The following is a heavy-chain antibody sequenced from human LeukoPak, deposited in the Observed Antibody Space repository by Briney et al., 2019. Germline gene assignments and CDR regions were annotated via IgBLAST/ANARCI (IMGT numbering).Heavy chain of an antibody. CDR3: ARGGSDYYDSSGYYSHFDY. D-gene: IGHD3-22*01. CDR2: IIPIFGTA. J-gene: IGHJ4*02. Sequence: SVKVSCKASGGTFSSYAISWVRQAPGQGLEWMGGIIPIFGTANYAQKFQGRVTITTDESTSTAYMELSSLRSEDTAVYYCARGGSDYYDSSGYYSHFDYWGQGSLVTVSS. CDR1: GGTFSSYA. V-gene: IGHV1-69*05.